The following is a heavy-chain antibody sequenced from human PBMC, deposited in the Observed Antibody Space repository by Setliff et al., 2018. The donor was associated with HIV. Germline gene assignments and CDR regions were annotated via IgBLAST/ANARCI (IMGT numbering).Heavy chain of an antibody. CDR3: ARHSRAGDIDY. CDR1: GGSISSYY. Sequence: SETLSLTCTVSGGSISSYYWSWIRQPPGEGLEWIGSFYYSGSTYYNPSLKSRVTISVDTSKNQFSLRLTSVTAADTAVYYCARHSRAGDIDYWGRGTLVTVSS. CDR2: FYYSGST. D-gene: IGHD3-16*01. J-gene: IGHJ4*02. V-gene: IGHV4-59*05.